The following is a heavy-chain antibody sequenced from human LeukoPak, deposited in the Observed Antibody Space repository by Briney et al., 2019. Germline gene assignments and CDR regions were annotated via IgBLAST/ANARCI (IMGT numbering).Heavy chain of an antibody. J-gene: IGHJ4*02. D-gene: IGHD3-10*01. CDR3: ATEGKMVRGVYTDY. CDR1: GYTLTELS. V-gene: IGHV1-24*01. CDR2: FDPEDGET. Sequence: GASVKVSCKVSGYTLTELSMHWVRQAPGKGLDGMDRFDPEDGETIYAQKFQGRVTMTADTSTDTVYMELSSLRSEDTAVYYCATEGKMVRGVYTDYWGQGTLVTVSS.